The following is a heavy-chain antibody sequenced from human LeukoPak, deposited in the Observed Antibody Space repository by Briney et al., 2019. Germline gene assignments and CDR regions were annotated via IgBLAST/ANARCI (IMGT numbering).Heavy chain of an antibody. D-gene: IGHD3-3*01. CDR1: GFTFSKYW. CDR2: INTDGTVT. Sequence: GGSLRLSCAASGFTFSKYWMLWVRQAPGKGLESVSRINTDGTVTTYADSVKGRFTVSRDNSKHTLYLHMNSLRSDDTAMYYCATGGKFDFWSGYHIDNWGQGTLVTVSS. J-gene: IGHJ4*02. CDR3: ATGGKFDFWSGYHIDN. V-gene: IGHV3-74*01.